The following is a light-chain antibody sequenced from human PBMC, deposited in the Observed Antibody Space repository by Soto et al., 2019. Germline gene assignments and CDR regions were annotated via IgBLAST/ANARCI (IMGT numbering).Light chain of an antibody. V-gene: IGKV3-20*01. CDR3: QQYATSPRT. CDR1: ESVNNNY. CDR2: AAS. J-gene: IGKJ1*01. Sequence: ENVLTQSPGTLSLSPGEEATLSCRASESVNNNYLAWYQQIPGQAPGLLIYAASSRATGIPDRFSGRGSGTDFTLTISRLEPEDFSVYYCQQYATSPRTFGQGTKVEI.